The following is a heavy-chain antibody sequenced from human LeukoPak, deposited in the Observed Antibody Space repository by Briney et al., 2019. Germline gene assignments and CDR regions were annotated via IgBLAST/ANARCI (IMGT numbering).Heavy chain of an antibody. CDR2: INHSGST. D-gene: IGHD4-11*01. V-gene: IGHV4-34*01. Sequence: SETLSLTCAVYDGSFSGYSWSWIRQPPGKGLEWIGEINHSGSTNYNPSLKSRVTISLDTSKNQFSLKLSSVTAADTAVYYCERDRPVTGANWFDPWGQGALVTVSS. J-gene: IGHJ5*02. CDR1: DGSFSGYS. CDR3: ERDRPVTGANWFDP.